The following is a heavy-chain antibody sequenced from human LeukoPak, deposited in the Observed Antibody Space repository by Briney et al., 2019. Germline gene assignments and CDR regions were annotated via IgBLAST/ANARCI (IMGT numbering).Heavy chain of an antibody. V-gene: IGHV3-11*03. CDR3: ARLGSNVVAATPADY. CDR1: GFTFSDYY. CDR2: ISSSSSYT. D-gene: IGHD2-15*01. J-gene: IGHJ4*02. Sequence: GSLRLSCAASGFTFSDYYMSWIRQAPGKGLEWVSYISSSSSYTNYADSVKGRFTISRDNAKNSLYLQMNSLRAEDTAVYYCARLGSNVVAATPADYWGQGTLVTVSS.